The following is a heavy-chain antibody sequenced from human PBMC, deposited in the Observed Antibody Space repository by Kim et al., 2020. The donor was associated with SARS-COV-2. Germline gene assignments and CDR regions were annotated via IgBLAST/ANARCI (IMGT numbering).Heavy chain of an antibody. Sequence: SETLSLTCTVSGGSISSSSYYWGWIRQPPGKGLEWIGSIYYSGSTYYNPSLKSRVTISVDTSKNQFSLKLSSVTAADTAVYYCARRPGAAVLYYYYGMDVWGQGTTVTVSS. D-gene: IGHD2-15*01. V-gene: IGHV4-39*01. CDR3: ARRPGAAVLYYYYGMDV. CDR1: GGSISSSSYY. CDR2: IYYSGST. J-gene: IGHJ6*02.